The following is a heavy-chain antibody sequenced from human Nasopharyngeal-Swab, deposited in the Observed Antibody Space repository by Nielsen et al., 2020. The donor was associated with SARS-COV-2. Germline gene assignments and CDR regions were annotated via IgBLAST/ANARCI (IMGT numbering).Heavy chain of an antibody. CDR2: IYYSGST. Sequence: SETLSLTCTVSGGSISSSSYYWGWIRPPPGKGLEWIGSIYYSGSTYYNPSLKSRVTISVDTSKNQFSLKLSSVTAADTAVYYCARQCGGDCYSLYYYYGMDVWGQGTTVTVSS. CDR3: ARQCGGDCYSLYYYYGMDV. CDR1: GGSISSSSYY. J-gene: IGHJ6*02. V-gene: IGHV4-39*01. D-gene: IGHD2-21*02.